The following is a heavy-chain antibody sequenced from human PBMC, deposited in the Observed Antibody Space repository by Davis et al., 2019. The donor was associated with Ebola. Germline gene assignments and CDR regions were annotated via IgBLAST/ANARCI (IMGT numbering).Heavy chain of an antibody. CDR1: GGSISAYS. CDR3: ARVKQLWYYGMDV. CDR2: IYYSGST. Sequence: SETLSLTCTVSGGSISAYSWSWSRHPPGKGLEWIGYIYYSGSTNYNPSLKSRVTISVDTSKNQFSLKLSSVTAADTAVYYCARVKQLWYYGMDVWGQGTTVTVSS. J-gene: IGHJ6*02. V-gene: IGHV4-59*01. D-gene: IGHD6-13*01.